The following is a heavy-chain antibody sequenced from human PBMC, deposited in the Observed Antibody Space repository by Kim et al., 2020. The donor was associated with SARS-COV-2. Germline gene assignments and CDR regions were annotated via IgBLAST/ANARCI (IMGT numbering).Heavy chain of an antibody. D-gene: IGHD2-2*01. CDR1: GFTFSSYS. V-gene: IGHV3-21*01. CDR3: ARDIWYCSSTSCYASGTYGMDV. CDR2: ISSSSSYI. Sequence: GGSLRLSCAASGFTFSSYSMNWVRQAPGKGLEWVSSISSSSSYIYYADSVKGRFTISRDNAKNSLYLQMNSLRAGDTAVYYCARDIWYCSSTSCYASGTYGMDVWGQGTTVTVSS. J-gene: IGHJ6*02.